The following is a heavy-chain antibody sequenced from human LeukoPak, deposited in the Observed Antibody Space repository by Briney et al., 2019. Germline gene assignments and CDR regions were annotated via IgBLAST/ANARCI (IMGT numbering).Heavy chain of an antibody. Sequence: ASVKVSCKASGYTFTDYYIHWVRQAPGQGLEWMGRINPNSGGTNYAQKFQGRVTMNRDTSISTAYMELSRLRSDDTAVYYCARDRYSSGWYGYFDYWGQGTLVTVSS. CDR2: INPNSGGT. J-gene: IGHJ4*02. D-gene: IGHD6-19*01. V-gene: IGHV1-2*06. CDR1: GYTFTDYY. CDR3: ARDRYSSGWYGYFDY.